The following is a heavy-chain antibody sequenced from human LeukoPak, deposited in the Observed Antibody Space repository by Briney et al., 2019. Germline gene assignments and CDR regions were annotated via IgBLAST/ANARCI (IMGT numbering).Heavy chain of an antibody. D-gene: IGHD1-26*01. CDR2: IIPNSGGT. V-gene: IGHV1-2*02. Sequence: ASVKVSCKASGYTFTGYYMHWVRQAPGQGLEWMGWIIPNSGGTNYAQKFQGRVTMTRDTSISTAYMELSSLRSEDTAVYYCAAELYSGTYGRCCSFAFWGQGTPVTVSS. CDR1: GYTFTGYY. J-gene: IGHJ4*02. CDR3: AAELYSGTYGRCCSFAF.